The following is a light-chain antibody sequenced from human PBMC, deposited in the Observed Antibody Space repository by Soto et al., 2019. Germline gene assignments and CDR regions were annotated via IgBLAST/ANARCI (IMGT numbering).Light chain of an antibody. CDR1: SSNIGSNY. CDR3: AAWDDSLSVP. CDR2: RNN. V-gene: IGLV1-47*01. J-gene: IGLJ1*01. Sequence: QSVLTQPPSASGTPGQRVTISCSGSSSNIGSNYVYWYQQLPGTAPKLPIYRNNQRPSGVPDRFSGSKSGTSASLAISGLRSEDEADYYCAAWDDSLSVPFGTGTKVTVL.